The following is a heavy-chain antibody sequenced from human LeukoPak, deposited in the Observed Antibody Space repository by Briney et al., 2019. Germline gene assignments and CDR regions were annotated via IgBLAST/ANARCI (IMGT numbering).Heavy chain of an antibody. CDR3: AKDCRDYVWGSYHYFDY. V-gene: IGHV3-33*06. Sequence: GGSLRLSCAASGFTFSSYGMHWVRQAPGKGLEWVAVVWYDGSNKYYADSVKGRFTISRDNSKNTLYLQMNSLRAEDTAVYYCAKDCRDYVWGSYHYFDYWGQGTLVTVSS. CDR1: GFTFSSYG. D-gene: IGHD3-16*02. J-gene: IGHJ4*02. CDR2: VWYDGSNK.